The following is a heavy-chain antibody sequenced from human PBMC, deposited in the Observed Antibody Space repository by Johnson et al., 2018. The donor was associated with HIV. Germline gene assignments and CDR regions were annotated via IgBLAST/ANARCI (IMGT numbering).Heavy chain of an antibody. V-gene: IGHV3-30*04. Sequence: QVQLVESGGGVVQPGRSLRLSCAASGFTFSSYTMHWVRQAPGKGLDWVAVISYDGSNKYYADSVKGRFTISRDNSKNTLYLQMNSLRAEDTAVYNCARSSTVVAPHDIWGQGTMVTVSS. CDR1: GFTFSSYT. J-gene: IGHJ3*02. CDR3: ARSSTVVAPHDI. D-gene: IGHD4-23*01. CDR2: ISYDGSNK.